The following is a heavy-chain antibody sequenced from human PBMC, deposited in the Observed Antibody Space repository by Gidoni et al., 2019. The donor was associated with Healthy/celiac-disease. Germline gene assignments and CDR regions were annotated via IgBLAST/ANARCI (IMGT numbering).Heavy chain of an antibody. CDR2: ISYDGSNK. CDR3: ASVPIFGVVIGWFDP. D-gene: IGHD3-3*01. Sequence: QVQLVESGGGVVQPGRSLRLSCAASGFTFCSYAMHWVRQAPGKGLEWVAVISYDGSNKYYADSVKGRFTISRDNSKNTLYLQMNSLRAEDTAVYYCASVPIFGVVIGWFDPWGQGTLVTVSS. J-gene: IGHJ5*02. CDR1: GFTFCSYA. V-gene: IGHV3-30-3*01.